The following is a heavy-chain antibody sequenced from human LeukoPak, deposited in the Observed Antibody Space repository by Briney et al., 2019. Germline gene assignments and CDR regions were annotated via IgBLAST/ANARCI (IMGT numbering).Heavy chain of an antibody. J-gene: IGHJ6*03. V-gene: IGHV3-23*01. CDR2: ISGSGGST. CDR1: GFTFSSYA. Sequence: PGGSLRLSCAASGFTFSSYAMSWVRQAPGKGLEWVSAISGSGGSTYYADSVKGRFTISRDNAKNSLYLQMNSLRAEDTAVYYCARDGGVYYYYYYMDVWGKGTTVTVSS. CDR3: ARDGGVYYYYYYMDV.